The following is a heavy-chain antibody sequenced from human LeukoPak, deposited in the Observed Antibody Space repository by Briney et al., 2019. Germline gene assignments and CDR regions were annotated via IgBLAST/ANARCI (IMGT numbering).Heavy chain of an antibody. J-gene: IGHJ4*02. CDR1: GFTFSSYA. CDR2: ISGSGGST. D-gene: IGHD3-9*01. Sequence: GGSLRLSCAASGFTFSSYAMSWVRQAPGKGREWVSAISGSGGSTYYADSVKGRFTVSRDNSKNTLYLQMNSLRAEDTAVYYCAKDLSSGPLTGYYAVDYWGQGTLVTVSS. V-gene: IGHV3-23*01. CDR3: AKDLSSGPLTGYYAVDY.